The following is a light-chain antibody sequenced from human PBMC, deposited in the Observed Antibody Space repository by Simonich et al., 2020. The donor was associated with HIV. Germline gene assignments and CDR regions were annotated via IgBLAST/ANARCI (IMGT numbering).Light chain of an antibody. J-gene: IGKJ1*01. Sequence: DIVMTQSPDSLAVSLGERATINCKSSQSVLYSSNNKNYLVWYQQKPGQPPKLLIYWASTRESGVPDRFSGRGSGTDFTLTISSLQAEDVAVYYCQQYYSTPRTFGQGTKVEIK. V-gene: IGKV4-1*01. CDR2: WAS. CDR1: QSVLYSSNNKNY. CDR3: QQYYSTPRT.